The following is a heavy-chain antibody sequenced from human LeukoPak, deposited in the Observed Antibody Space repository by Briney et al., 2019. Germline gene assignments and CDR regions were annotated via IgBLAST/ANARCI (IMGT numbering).Heavy chain of an antibody. CDR3: AREVDAYGIDY. Sequence: SGTLSVTCTASGGSISSYYWSWLRQPPGRGLEWIGYIYYSGSTNYNPSLKSRVTISVDTSKNQFSLKLSSVTAADTAVYYCAREVDAYGIDYWGQGTLVTVSS. D-gene: IGHD2-15*01. V-gene: IGHV4-59*01. J-gene: IGHJ4*02. CDR1: GGSISSYY. CDR2: IYYSGST.